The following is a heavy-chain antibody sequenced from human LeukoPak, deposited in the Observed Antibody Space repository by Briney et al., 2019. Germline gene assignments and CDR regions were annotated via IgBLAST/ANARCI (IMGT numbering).Heavy chain of an antibody. J-gene: IGHJ4*02. V-gene: IGHV3-23*01. CDR1: GFTFSSYA. CDR2: ISGSGGST. CDR3: AKDPDRIAAAGLAYYFDY. D-gene: IGHD6-13*01. Sequence: GGSLRLSCAASGFTFSSYAMSWVRQAPGKGLEWVSAISGSGGSTYYADSVKGRFTISRDNSKNALYLQMNSLRAEDTAVYYCAKDPDRIAAAGLAYYFDYWGQGTLVTVSS.